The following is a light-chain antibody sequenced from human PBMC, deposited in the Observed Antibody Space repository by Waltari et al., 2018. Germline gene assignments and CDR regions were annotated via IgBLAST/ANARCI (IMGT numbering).Light chain of an antibody. CDR2: DVY. CDR3: SSYTSSGVV. J-gene: IGLJ2*01. CDR1: GSDVGGYDY. V-gene: IGLV2-14*01. Sequence: QSALTQPASVSGSPGQAIIISCTGTGSDVGGYDYVSWYQQYPGKAPRLIIYDVYNRPSGVSNPFSGSKSDNTASLPISGLQAEDVSVYYCSSYTSSGVVFGGGTKLTVL.